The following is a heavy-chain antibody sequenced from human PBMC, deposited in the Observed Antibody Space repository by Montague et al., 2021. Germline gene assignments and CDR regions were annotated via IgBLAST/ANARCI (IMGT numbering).Heavy chain of an antibody. Sequence: SLRLSCAASGFTFEDYSMNWVRQTPEKGLEWVAYIHKSGHTTHQADFAEGRFTISRDNAKNSLFLEMNDLRDDDTAIYYCVRDPHSLDFWGQGVLVTVSS. D-gene: IGHD1-26*01. CDR2: IHKSGHTT. CDR3: VRDPHSLDF. J-gene: IGHJ4*02. V-gene: IGHV3-48*02. CDR1: GFTFEDYS.